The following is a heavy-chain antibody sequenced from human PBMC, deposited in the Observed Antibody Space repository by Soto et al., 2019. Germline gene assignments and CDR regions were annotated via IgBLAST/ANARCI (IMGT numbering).Heavy chain of an antibody. CDR2: IIPIFGTA. J-gene: IGHJ6*02. Sequence: QVQLVQSGAEVKKPGSSVKVSCKASGGTFSSYAISWVRQAPGQGLEWMGGIIPIFGTANYAQKFQGRVTITADESTSTVYMELSSLRSEDTAVYYCARDHKYCSSTSCPNYYYYGMDVWGQGTTVTVSS. CDR1: GGTFSSYA. CDR3: ARDHKYCSSTSCPNYYYYGMDV. D-gene: IGHD2-2*01. V-gene: IGHV1-69*01.